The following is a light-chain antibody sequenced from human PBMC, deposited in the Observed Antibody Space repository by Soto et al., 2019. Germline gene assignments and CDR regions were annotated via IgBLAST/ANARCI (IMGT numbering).Light chain of an antibody. CDR3: QQRSNWPPAWT. Sequence: EIVLTQSPATLSLSPGERATLSCRASQSVSSYLAWYQQKPGQAPRLLIYDASNRATGIPARFSGSGSGTDFTHTISRLEPEDFAVYYCQQRSNWPPAWTFGQGTKVEIK. J-gene: IGKJ1*01. CDR2: DAS. CDR1: QSVSSY. V-gene: IGKV3-11*01.